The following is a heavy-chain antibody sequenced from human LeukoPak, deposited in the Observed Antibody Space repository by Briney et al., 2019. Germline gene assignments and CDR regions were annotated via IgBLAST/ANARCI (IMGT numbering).Heavy chain of an antibody. CDR3: ARRRSGRQFDP. D-gene: IGHD6-19*01. CDR1: GYTFTSYW. CDR2: IYPGDSDT. J-gene: IGHJ5*02. Sequence: SGESLKISCEGSGYTFTSYWIAWVRQMPGKGLEWMGIIYPGDSDTRYSPSFQGQVTISADKSISTAYLQRSSLKASDTAMYYCARRRSGRQFDPWGQGTLVTVSS. V-gene: IGHV5-51*01.